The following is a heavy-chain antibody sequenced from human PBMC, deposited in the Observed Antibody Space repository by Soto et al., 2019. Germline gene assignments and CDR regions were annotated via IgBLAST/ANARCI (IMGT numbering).Heavy chain of an antibody. V-gene: IGHV4-31*03. CDR2: IYYSGST. CDR1: GGSISSGGYY. J-gene: IGHJ5*02. CDR3: ARESLGLGYCSSTSCQGFDP. D-gene: IGHD2-2*01. Sequence: SETLSLTCTVSGGSISSGGYYWSWILQHPGKGLEWIGYIYYSGSTYYNPSLKSRVTISVDTSKNQFSLKLSSVTAADTAVYYCARESLGLGYCSSTSCQGFDPWGQGTLVTVSS.